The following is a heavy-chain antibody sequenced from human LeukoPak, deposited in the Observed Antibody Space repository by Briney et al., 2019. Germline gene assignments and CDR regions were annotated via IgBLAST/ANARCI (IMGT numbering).Heavy chain of an antibody. CDR1: GFTLSNAC. J-gene: IGHJ4*02. CDR3: TTGGSSRYYYDQYY. V-gene: IGHV3-15*01. CDR2: FKSKTDGGTI. Sequence: PGGSLRLSWAASGFTLSNACMSWVRQAPGKGLEWVGRFKSKTDGGTIDYAAPVKGRFTISRDDSKNTLYLQMNSLKIEDTAVYFCTTGGSSRYYYDQYYWGQGTLVTVSS. D-gene: IGHD3-22*01.